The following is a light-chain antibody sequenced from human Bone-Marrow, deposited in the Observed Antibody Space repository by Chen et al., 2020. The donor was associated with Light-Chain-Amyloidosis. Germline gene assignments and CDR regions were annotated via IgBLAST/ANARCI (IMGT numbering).Light chain of an antibody. V-gene: IGLV6-57*01. CDR3: QAYQGSTQGV. Sequence: NFMLTQPHSVSESPGKTVIISCTRSSGSIATNYVQWYQQRPGSSPTTVIYVDDQSPAGCPDRSSGSIDRSSNSASLTLFGLKTDDEADYYCQAYQGSTQGVFGGGTKLTVL. J-gene: IGLJ3*02. CDR2: VDD. CDR1: SGSIATNY.